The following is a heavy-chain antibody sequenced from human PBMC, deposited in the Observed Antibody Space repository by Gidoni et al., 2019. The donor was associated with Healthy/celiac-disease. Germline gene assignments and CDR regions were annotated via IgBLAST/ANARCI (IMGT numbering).Heavy chain of an antibody. D-gene: IGHD3-22*01. V-gene: IGHV1-69*04. Sequence: QVQLVQSGAEVKKPGSSVKVSCKASGGTFSSYAISWVRQAPGQGLEWMGRIIPILGIANYAQKFQGRVTITADKSTSTAYMELSSLRSEDTAVYYCARGMGEYYYDSSGYQSQWGMDVWGQGTTVTVSS. CDR1: GGTFSSYA. J-gene: IGHJ6*02. CDR3: ARGMGEYYYDSSGYQSQWGMDV. CDR2: IIPILGIA.